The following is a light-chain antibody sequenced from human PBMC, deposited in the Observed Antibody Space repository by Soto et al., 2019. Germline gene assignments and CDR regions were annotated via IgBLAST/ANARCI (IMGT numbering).Light chain of an antibody. CDR3: GAWDPGRGVGL. J-gene: IGLJ2*01. Sequence: QSVLTQPPSVSAAPGQKVTISCSGSRSNVGTNPVSWFQQFPGTAPKLLIYDNDQRPSGIPDRFSGSKSGTSATLGITGVQTGDEADYYCGAWDPGRGVGLFGGGTKLTVL. V-gene: IGLV1-51*01. CDR2: DND. CDR1: RSNVGTNP.